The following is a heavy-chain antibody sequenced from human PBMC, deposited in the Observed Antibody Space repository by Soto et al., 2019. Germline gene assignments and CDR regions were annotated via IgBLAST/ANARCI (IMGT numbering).Heavy chain of an antibody. J-gene: IGHJ6*03. D-gene: IGHD3-3*01. Sequence: QVQLVQSGAEVKKPGASVKVSCKASGYTFTSYDINWVRQATGQGLEWMGWMNPNSGNTGYAEKFQGRVTMTRNTSQSTAYMELNSLRSEDTAVYYCARTNSDFWSGTYYYMDVWGKGTTVTVSS. CDR3: ARTNSDFWSGTYYYMDV. V-gene: IGHV1-8*01. CDR1: GYTFTSYD. CDR2: MNPNSGNT.